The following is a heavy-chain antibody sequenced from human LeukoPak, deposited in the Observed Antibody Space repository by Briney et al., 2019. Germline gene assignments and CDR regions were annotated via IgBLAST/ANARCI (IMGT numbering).Heavy chain of an antibody. CDR3: ARDGSREGTFSYYYYYYMDV. V-gene: IGHV4-61*01. D-gene: IGHD6-13*01. CDR1: GGSVSSGSYY. J-gene: IGHJ6*03. CDR2: IYCSGST. Sequence: PSETLSLTCTVSGGSVSSGSYYWSWIRQPPGKGLEWIGYIYCSGSTNYNPSLKSRVTISVDTSKNQFSLKLSSVTAADTAVYYCARDGSREGTFSYYYYYYMDVWGKGTTVTVSS.